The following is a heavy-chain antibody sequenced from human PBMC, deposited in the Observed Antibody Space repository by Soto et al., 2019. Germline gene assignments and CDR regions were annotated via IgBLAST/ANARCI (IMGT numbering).Heavy chain of an antibody. Sequence: QVQLVQSGAEVKKPGASVKVSCRASGYTFTSYVISWVRQAPAQGLEWMGWISAYNGNTNFAQKLQGRVTMTTAASTSTAYMERRSLRSDDTAVYYCARVVATVAGPYGMDVWGQGTTVTVSS. D-gene: IGHD6-19*01. J-gene: IGHJ6*02. CDR2: ISAYNGNT. CDR1: GYTFTSYV. V-gene: IGHV1-18*01. CDR3: ARVVATVAGPYGMDV.